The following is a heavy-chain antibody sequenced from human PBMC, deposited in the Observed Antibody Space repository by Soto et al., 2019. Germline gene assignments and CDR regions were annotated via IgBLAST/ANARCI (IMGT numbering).Heavy chain of an antibody. V-gene: IGHV1-8*01. CDR1: GYTFTSYD. CDR3: ARGGATVTNFDY. CDR2: MNPNSGNT. D-gene: IGHD4-17*01. J-gene: IGHJ4*02. Sequence: ASVKVSCKASGYTFTSYDINWVRQATGQGLEWMGWMNPNSGNTGYAQKFQGRVTMTRNTSISTAYMELSSLRSEGTAVYYCARGGATVTNFDYWGQGTLVTVSS.